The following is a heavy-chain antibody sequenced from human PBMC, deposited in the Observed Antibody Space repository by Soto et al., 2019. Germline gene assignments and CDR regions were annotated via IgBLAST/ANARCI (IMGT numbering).Heavy chain of an antibody. D-gene: IGHD3-22*01. CDR1: GGTFSSYA. V-gene: IGHV1-69*13. CDR3: AREDDSSGYYPSVFDY. Sequence: SVKVSCKASGGTFSSYAISWVRQAPGQGLEWMGGIIPISGTANYAQKFQGRVTITADESTSTAYMELSSLRSEDTAVYYCAREDDSSGYYPSVFDYWGQGTLVTVSS. J-gene: IGHJ4*02. CDR2: IIPISGTA.